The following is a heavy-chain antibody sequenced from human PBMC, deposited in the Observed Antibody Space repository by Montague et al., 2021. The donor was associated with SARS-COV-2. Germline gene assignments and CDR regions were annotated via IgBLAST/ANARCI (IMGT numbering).Heavy chain of an antibody. CDR2: ISYDGSNK. CDR3: ATLTHGGYYYGMDV. Sequence: SLRLSCAASGFTFSSYGMHWVRQAPGKGLEWVAVISYDGSNKYYADSVKGRFTISRDNSKNTLYLQMSSLRAEETAVYYCATLTHGGYYYGMDVWGQGTTVTVSS. V-gene: IGHV3-30*03. J-gene: IGHJ6*02. CDR1: GFTFSSYG.